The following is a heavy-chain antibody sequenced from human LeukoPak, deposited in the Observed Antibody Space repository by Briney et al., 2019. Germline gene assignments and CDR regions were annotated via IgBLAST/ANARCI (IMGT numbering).Heavy chain of an antibody. CDR2: INQYGSEK. V-gene: IGHV3-7*03. Sequence: PGGSLRLSCAASGFIFSKCWMSWVRQAPGKGLEWVASINQYGSEKNYVNSVRGRFTISRDNAKNSLYLQMNSLRAEDTAVYYCAGDRNRKNILTGIAYFDYWGQGTLVTVSS. CDR3: AGDRNRKNILTGIAYFDY. D-gene: IGHD7-27*01. CDR1: GFIFSKCW. J-gene: IGHJ4*02.